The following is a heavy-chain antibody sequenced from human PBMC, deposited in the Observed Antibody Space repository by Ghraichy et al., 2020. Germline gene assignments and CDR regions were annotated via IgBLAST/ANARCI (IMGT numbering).Heavy chain of an antibody. CDR3: ARFPIIAAAQGYYFDY. CDR1: GYSFTSYW. CDR2: IYPGDSDT. V-gene: IGHV5-51*01. Sequence: GKSLNISCKGSGYSFTSYWIGWVRQMPGKGLEWMGIIYPGDSDTRYSPSFQGQVTISADKSISTAYLQWSSLKASDTAMYYCARFPIIAAAQGYYFDYWGQGTLVTVSS. J-gene: IGHJ4*02. D-gene: IGHD6-13*01.